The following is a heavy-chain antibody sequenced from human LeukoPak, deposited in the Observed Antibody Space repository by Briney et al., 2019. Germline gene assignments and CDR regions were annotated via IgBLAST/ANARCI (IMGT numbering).Heavy chain of an antibody. J-gene: IGHJ4*02. CDR2: INHSGST. CDR1: GGSFSGYY. V-gene: IGHV4-34*01. D-gene: IGHD1-26*01. CDR3: ARLRSVGATIDY. Sequence: PSETLSLTCAVYGGSFSGYYWSWIRQPPGKGLEWIGEINHSGSTNYNPSLKSRVTISVDTSKNQFSLKLSSVTAADTAVYYCARLRSVGATIDYWGQGTLVTVSS.